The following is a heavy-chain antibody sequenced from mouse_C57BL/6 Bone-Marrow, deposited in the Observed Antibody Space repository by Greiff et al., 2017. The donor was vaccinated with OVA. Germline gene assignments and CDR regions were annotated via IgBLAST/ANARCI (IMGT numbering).Heavy chain of an antibody. V-gene: IGHV1-72*01. D-gene: IGHD1-1*01. CDR3: ARCPYYGSSLRWYFDV. CDR1: GYTFTSYW. J-gene: IGHJ1*03. CDR2: IDPNSGGT. Sequence: VQLQQPGAELVKPGASVKLSCKASGYTFTSYWMHWVKQRPGRGLEWIGRIDPNSGGTKYNAKFKSRATLTVDKPSSTAYMQLSYLTSEVSAIYYCARCPYYGSSLRWYFDVWGTGTTVTVSS.